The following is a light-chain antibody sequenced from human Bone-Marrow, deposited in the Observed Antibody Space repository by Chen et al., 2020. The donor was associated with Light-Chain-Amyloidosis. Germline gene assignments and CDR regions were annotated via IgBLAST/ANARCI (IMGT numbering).Light chain of an antibody. Sequence: SYVLTQPSSVSAVPGQTATIACGGNNIGPTSVHWYQQTPGQAPLLVVYDDSDRPSGIPERLSGSNSGNTATLTISRVEAGDEADYYCQVWDRSSDRPVFGGGTKLTVL. CDR1: NIGPTS. V-gene: IGLV3-21*02. CDR3: QVWDRSSDRPV. CDR2: DDS. J-gene: IGLJ3*02.